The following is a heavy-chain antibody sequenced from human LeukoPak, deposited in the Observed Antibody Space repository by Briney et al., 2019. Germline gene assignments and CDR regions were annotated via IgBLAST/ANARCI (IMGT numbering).Heavy chain of an antibody. CDR2: IIPILGIA. Sequence: SVTVSCMHSGGTFSSYAISWVRQAPGQGLEWMGRIIPILGIANYAQKFQGRVTITADKSTSTAYMELSSLRSEDTALYYCARDDYDPSYYYYYGMDVWGQGATVTVSS. J-gene: IGHJ6*02. CDR3: ARDDYDPSYYYYYGMDV. D-gene: IGHD4-17*01. V-gene: IGHV1-69*04. CDR1: GGTFSSYA.